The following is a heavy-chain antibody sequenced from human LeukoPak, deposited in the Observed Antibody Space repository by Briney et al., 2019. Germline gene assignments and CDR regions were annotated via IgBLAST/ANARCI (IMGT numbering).Heavy chain of an antibody. Sequence: GGSLRLSCTASGFTFSSYWMTWVRQAPGKGLEWVANIKQDGSEKYYVYSLRGRITISRDNAKNSLYLQMNSLRAEDTAVYYCAREKGGSSSPIDYWGQGTLVTVSS. V-gene: IGHV3-7*01. J-gene: IGHJ4*02. CDR2: IKQDGSEK. CDR1: GFTFSSYW. D-gene: IGHD6-6*01. CDR3: AREKGGSSSPIDY.